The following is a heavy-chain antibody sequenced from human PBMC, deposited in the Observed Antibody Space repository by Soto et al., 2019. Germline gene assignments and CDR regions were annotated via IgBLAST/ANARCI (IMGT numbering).Heavy chain of an antibody. Sequence: SSETLSLTCTVSGGSISGYCCTWIRQPPGKGLEWIGYMCYNGGTNYNPSLKSRVTISVDTSQHQFSLKLTSVTAADTALYYCARMFHYYDGGYFDPWGQGTLVTVSS. J-gene: IGHJ5*02. CDR3: ARMFHYYDGGYFDP. V-gene: IGHV4-59*01. CDR1: GGSISGYC. CDR2: MCYNGGT. D-gene: IGHD3-22*01.